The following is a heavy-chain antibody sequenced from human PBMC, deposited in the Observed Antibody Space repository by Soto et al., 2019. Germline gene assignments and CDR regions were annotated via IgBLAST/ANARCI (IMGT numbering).Heavy chain of an antibody. CDR2: IRGGGANT. D-gene: IGHD6-19*01. CDR3: VKCTVGTILSSGWCNWFDP. Sequence: VGSLRLSCAASGFTFSDNAMSWVRQAPGKGLEWVSAIRGGGANTHYADSGKGRFTISKDSSKNILYLQMNSLRAEDTAVYYCVKCTVGTILSSGWCNWFDPWGQGTLVTVSS. CDR1: GFTFSDNA. V-gene: IGHV3-23*01. J-gene: IGHJ5*02.